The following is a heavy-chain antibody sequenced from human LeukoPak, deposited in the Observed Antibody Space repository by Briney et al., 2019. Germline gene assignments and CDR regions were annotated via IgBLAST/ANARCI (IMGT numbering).Heavy chain of an antibody. CDR1: GFTFTNYA. CDR2: VSYDGTDT. V-gene: IGHV3-30-3*01. Sequence: GRSLRLSCAASGFTFTNYAMNWVRQAAGKGLEWVATVSYDGTDTSYADSVKGRFPIFRDNSKNTLYLQMNSLRTEDTAVYYCVRVSGFCTNGVCPSFDPWGQGTLVTVSS. D-gene: IGHD2-8*01. J-gene: IGHJ5*02. CDR3: VRVSGFCTNGVCPSFDP.